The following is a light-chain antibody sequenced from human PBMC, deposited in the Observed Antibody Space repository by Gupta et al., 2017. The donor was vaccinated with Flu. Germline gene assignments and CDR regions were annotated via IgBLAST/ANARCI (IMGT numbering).Light chain of an antibody. Sequence: QSVLTQPPSVSAAPGQKVTISCSGINTNHGDTYISWYQQFPETAPKLLIFETNKRPSEIPDRFFASKSGTSATLDITGLQTGDEAVYFCGTWDGGLSAWVFGGGTKLTVL. CDR1: NTNHGDTY. CDR3: GTWDGGLSAWV. V-gene: IGLV1-51*02. J-gene: IGLJ3*02. CDR2: ETN.